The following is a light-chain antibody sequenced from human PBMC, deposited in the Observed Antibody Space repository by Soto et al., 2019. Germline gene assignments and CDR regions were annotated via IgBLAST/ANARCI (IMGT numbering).Light chain of an antibody. CDR1: QSISNY. CDR3: QQSYRTPWT. J-gene: IGKJ1*01. Sequence: DIQMTQSPSSLSASVGDRVTITCRPSQSISNYLHWYQQKPGEAPKLLIYGASSLESGVPSRFSGSGSGTFFALTISTLQPEDSATYYCQQSYRTPWTFGQGTKVEIK. V-gene: IGKV1-39*01. CDR2: GAS.